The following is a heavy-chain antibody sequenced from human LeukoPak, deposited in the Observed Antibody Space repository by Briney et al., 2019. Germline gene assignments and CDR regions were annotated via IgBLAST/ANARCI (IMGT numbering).Heavy chain of an antibody. CDR3: ARKSVSNYLDY. CDR2: IYHSGST. Sequence: PSETLSLTCTVSGGSISSGGYYWSWIRQPPGKGLEWIGYIYHSGSTYYNPSLKSRVTISVDRSKNQFSLKLSSVTAADTAVYYCARKSVSNYLDYWGQGTLVTVSS. V-gene: IGHV4-30-2*01. J-gene: IGHJ4*02. D-gene: IGHD2-2*01. CDR1: GGSISSGGYY.